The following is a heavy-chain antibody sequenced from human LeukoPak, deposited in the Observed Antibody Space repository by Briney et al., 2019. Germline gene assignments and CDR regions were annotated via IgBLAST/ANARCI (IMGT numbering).Heavy chain of an antibody. CDR3: ARARGEGWFDP. CDR2: ISSSSSYI. CDR1: GFTVSSNY. D-gene: IGHD3-16*01. V-gene: IGHV3-21*01. Sequence: GGSLRLSCAASGFTVSSNYMSWVRQAPGKGLEWVSSISSSSSYIYYADSVKGRFTISRDNAKNSLYLQMNSLRAEDTAVYYCARARGEGWFDPWGQGTLVTVSS. J-gene: IGHJ5*02.